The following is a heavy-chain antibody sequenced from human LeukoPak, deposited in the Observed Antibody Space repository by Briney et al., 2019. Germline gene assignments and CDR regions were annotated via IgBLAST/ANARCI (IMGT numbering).Heavy chain of an antibody. V-gene: IGHV1-8*01. Sequence: ASVKVSCNASGYTFTSYDINWVRQATGQGLEWMGWMNPNSGNTGYAQKFQGRVTMTRNTSISTAYMELSSLRAEDTAVYYCASSSGSLGYYGMDVWGQGTTVTVSS. D-gene: IGHD3-22*01. CDR3: ASSSGSLGYYGMDV. CDR1: GYTFTSYD. CDR2: MNPNSGNT. J-gene: IGHJ6*02.